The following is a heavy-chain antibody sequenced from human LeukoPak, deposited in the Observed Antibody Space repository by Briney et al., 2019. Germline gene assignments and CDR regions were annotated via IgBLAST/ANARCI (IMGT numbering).Heavy chain of an antibody. CDR1: GFTFSSYA. J-gene: IGHJ4*02. CDR2: ISYDGSNK. D-gene: IGHD3-22*01. Sequence: GRSLRLSCAASGFTFSSYAMPWVRQAPGKGLEWVAVISYDGSNKYYADSVKGRFTISRDNYKNTLYLQMNSLRAEDTAVYYCARDGPAPLYYYDSRAFDYWGQGTLVTVSS. V-gene: IGHV3-30-3*01. CDR3: ARDGPAPLYYYDSRAFDY.